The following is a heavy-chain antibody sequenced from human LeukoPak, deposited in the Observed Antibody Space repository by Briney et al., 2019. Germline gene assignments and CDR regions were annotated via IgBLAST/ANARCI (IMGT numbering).Heavy chain of an antibody. D-gene: IGHD1-26*01. CDR1: GFTFSSYA. V-gene: IGHV3-23*01. CDR2: ISGSGDAT. J-gene: IGHJ4*02. CDR3: AKGSGPGSYYFDY. Sequence: GGSLRLSCAASGFTFSSYAMSWVRQAPGKGLEWVSAISGSGDATYYADSVKGRFTISRDNSKNTLYLQLNSLRAEDTAVYYCAKGSGPGSYYFDYWGQGTLVTVSS.